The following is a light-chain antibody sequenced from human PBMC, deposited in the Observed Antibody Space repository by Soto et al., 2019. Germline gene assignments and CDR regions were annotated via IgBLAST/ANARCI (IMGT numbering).Light chain of an antibody. V-gene: IGKV3-15*01. CDR2: GAS. CDR3: QQYNSLPRT. CDR1: QGVNTT. J-gene: IGKJ1*01. Sequence: EIVMTQSPATLSVSPGERATLSCRASQGVNTTLAWSQQKPGQAPQLLIYGASTRPTGVPARFNGSESGTEFTLTITSLQSEDFATYSCQQYNSLPRTFGHGTKV.